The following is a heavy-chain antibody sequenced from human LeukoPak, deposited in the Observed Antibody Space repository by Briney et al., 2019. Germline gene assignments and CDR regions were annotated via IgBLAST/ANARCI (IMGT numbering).Heavy chain of an antibody. CDR1: GFIFNTYW. Sequence: GGSLRLSCAASGFIFNTYWMSWVCQAPGKGLEWVANINEDGDVTYYVDSVKGRFTISRDNARNSLYLQMNSLRVEDTAVYYCAGERHTAASYNWYDPWGQGTLVAVSS. CDR3: AGERHTAASYNWYDP. V-gene: IGHV3-7*01. CDR2: INEDGDVT. D-gene: IGHD2-21*02. J-gene: IGHJ5*02.